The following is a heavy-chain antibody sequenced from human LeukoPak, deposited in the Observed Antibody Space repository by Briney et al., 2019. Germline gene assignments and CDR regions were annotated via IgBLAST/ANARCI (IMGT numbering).Heavy chain of an antibody. CDR3: VSDGTSPLRYFDWLFPADY. J-gene: IGHJ4*02. D-gene: IGHD3-9*01. V-gene: IGHV3-33*01. CDR1: GFTFNNYG. Sequence: GGSLRLSCAASGFTFNNYGMHWVRQAPGKGLEWVAGIRYDGSHKYYEDSVKGRFIISRDNAMNTLYLQMNSLRGEDTAVYYCVSDGTSPLRYFDWLFPADYWGQGSPVTVSS. CDR2: IRYDGSHK.